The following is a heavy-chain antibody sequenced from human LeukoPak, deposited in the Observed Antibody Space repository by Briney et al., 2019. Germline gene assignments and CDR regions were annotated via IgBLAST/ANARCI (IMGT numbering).Heavy chain of an antibody. J-gene: IGHJ5*02. V-gene: IGHV3-74*01. D-gene: IGHD6-19*01. Sequence: PGGSLRLSCAASGFTFTNYWMHWVRQAPGMGLVWVSRLPPDELGIIYADSVKGRFTVSRDNAKNTVYLQMNNLRVEDTAIYYCARCVTGWPNWFAPWGQGTLVTVSS. CDR3: ARCVTGWPNWFAP. CDR1: GFTFTNYW. CDR2: LPPDELGI.